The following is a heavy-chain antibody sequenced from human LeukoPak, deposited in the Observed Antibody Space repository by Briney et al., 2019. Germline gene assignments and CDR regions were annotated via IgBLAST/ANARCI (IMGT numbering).Heavy chain of an antibody. Sequence: PSETLSLTCAVYGGSFSGYYWSWIRQPPGKGLEWIGEINHSGSTNYNPSLKSRVTISVDTSKNQFSLKLSSVTAADTAVYYCARGRVQPLNWNFYYFDYWGQGTLVTVSS. CDR3: ARGRVQPLNWNFYYFDY. V-gene: IGHV4-34*01. CDR2: INHSGST. D-gene: IGHD1-7*01. J-gene: IGHJ4*02. CDR1: GGSFSGYY.